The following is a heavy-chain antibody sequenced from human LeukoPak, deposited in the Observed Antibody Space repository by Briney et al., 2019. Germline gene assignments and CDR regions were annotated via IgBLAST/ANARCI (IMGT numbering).Heavy chain of an antibody. J-gene: IGHJ4*02. CDR2: IYYSGST. V-gene: IGHV4-59*08. CDR1: GGSISSYY. Sequence: SETLSLTCTVSGGSISSYYWSWIRQPPGKGLEWIGYIYYSGSTNYNPSLKSRVTISVDTSKNQFSLKLSSVTAADTAVYYCARLGGSGSYYPFFDYWGRGTLVTVSS. CDR3: ARLGGSGSYYPFFDY. D-gene: IGHD3-10*01.